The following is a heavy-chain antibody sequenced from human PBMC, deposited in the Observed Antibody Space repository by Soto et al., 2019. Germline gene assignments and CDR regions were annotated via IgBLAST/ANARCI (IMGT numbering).Heavy chain of an antibody. J-gene: IGHJ6*02. CDR2: IRSKAYGGTT. Sequence: GGSLRLSCTASGFTFGDYAMSWVRQAPGKGLEWVGFIRSKAYGGTTEYAASVKGRFTISRDDSKSIAYLQMNSLKTEDTAVYYCTRDHGYSGMDVWGQGTTVTVSS. CDR3: TRDHGYSGMDV. CDR1: GFTFGDYA. V-gene: IGHV3-49*04. D-gene: IGHD6-13*01.